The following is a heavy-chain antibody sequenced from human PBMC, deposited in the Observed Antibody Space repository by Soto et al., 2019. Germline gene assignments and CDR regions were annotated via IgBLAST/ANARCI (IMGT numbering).Heavy chain of an antibody. Sequence: QVHLVQSGDEVTKPGSSVKVSCKASGYSFSSYAISWVRQAPGQGLEWMGGIIPVFDSPTYAQKFQGRVTISADETTSTVYIELTSLRSDDTALYYCTRVIGDGYPEDYWGQGTLVTVSS. V-gene: IGHV1-69*01. CDR1: GYSFSSYA. J-gene: IGHJ4*02. CDR2: IIPVFDSP. D-gene: IGHD5-12*01. CDR3: TRVIGDGYPEDY.